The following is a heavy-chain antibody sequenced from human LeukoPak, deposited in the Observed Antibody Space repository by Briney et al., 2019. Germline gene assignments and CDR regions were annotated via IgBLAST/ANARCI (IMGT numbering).Heavy chain of an antibody. CDR2: IYSGGST. CDR3: ARGAGYCSGGSCYSFYYYYYYMDV. CDR1: GFTFSNYN. V-gene: IGHV3-53*01. Sequence: GGSLRLSCAASGFTFSNYNMNWVRQAPGKGLEWVSVIYSGGSTYYADSVKGRFTISRDNSKNTLYLQMNSLRAEDTAVYYCARGAGYCSGGSCYSFYYYYYYMDVWGKGTTVTISS. D-gene: IGHD2-15*01. J-gene: IGHJ6*03.